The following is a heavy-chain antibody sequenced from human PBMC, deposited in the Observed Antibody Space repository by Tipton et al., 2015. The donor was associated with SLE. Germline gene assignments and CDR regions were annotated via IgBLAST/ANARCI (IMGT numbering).Heavy chain of an antibody. V-gene: IGHV4-34*01. Sequence: LRLSCAVYGGSFSGYYWSWIRQPPGKGLEWIGEINHSGSTNYNPSLKSRVTISVDTSKNQFSLKLTSVTAADTAVYYCARGLLTWRGAIVGVDVWGQGTTVNVSS. J-gene: IGHJ6*02. CDR2: INHSGST. CDR1: GGSFSGYY. CDR3: ARGLLTWRGAIVGVDV. D-gene: IGHD2-21*01.